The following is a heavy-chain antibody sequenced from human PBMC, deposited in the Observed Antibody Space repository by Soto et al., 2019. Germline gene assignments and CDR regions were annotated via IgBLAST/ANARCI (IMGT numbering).Heavy chain of an antibody. J-gene: IGHJ4*02. CDR2: TNGDGSTT. D-gene: IGHD6-25*01. CDR1: GFTFSSYW. Sequence: EVQLVESGGGLVQPGGSLRLSCGASGFTFSSYWMHWVRQAPGKGLVWVSRTNGDGSTTSYADSVKGRFTISRDNAKNTLYLQMNSLRAEDTALYYCTRGYSSGPDYWGQGTLVTVSS. V-gene: IGHV3-74*01. CDR3: TRGYSSGPDY.